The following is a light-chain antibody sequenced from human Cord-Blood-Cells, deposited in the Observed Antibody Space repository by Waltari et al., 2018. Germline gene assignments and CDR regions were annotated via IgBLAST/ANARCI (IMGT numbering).Light chain of an antibody. Sequence: QSVLTQPPSASGAPGQRVTISCSGSSSNIGSNTVNWYQHLQVTAPKLLIYSNNQRPSGVPDRFSGSKSGTSASLAISGLQSEDEADYYCAAWDDSLNGVVFGGGTKLTVL. CDR3: AAWDDSLNGVV. CDR2: SNN. J-gene: IGLJ2*01. CDR1: SSNIGSNT. V-gene: IGLV1-44*01.